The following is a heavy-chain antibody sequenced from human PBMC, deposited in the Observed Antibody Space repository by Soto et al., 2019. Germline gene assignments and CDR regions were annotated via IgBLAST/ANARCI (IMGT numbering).Heavy chain of an antibody. J-gene: IGHJ4*02. Sequence: QLQLQESGPGLVKPSETLSLTCSVSGGSISTSSYFWGWIRQPPGKGLEWVGAVHYSGSANYRSSLQSRVTISVDMSQNQFSLRLRSVTAADTAVYYCARHRWGSGSYSGLLDFWGQGALVTVSS. CDR3: ARHRWGSGSYSGLLDF. CDR2: VHYSGSA. CDR1: GGSISTSSYF. D-gene: IGHD3-10*01. V-gene: IGHV4-39*01.